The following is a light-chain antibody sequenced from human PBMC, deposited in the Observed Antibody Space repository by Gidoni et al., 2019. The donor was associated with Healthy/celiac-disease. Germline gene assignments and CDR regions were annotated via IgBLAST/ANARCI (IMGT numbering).Light chain of an antibody. CDR1: QSISRY. V-gene: IGKV1-39*01. J-gene: IGKJ3*01. CDR2: AAS. Sequence: IQMTQSPSSLSASVGDRVTITCRASQSISRYLNWYKPKPGKAPKLLIYAASSLKSGVPSRFSGSGSGTDFTLTISSLQPEDFATYYCQQSYSTPGFTFGPGTKVDFK. CDR3: QQSYSTPGFT.